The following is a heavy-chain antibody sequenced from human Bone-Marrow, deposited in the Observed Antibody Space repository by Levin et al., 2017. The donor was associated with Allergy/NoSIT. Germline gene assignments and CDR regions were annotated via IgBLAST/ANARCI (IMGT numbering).Heavy chain of an antibody. CDR2: IQQDGNEK. CDR3: VTAGNWNQVWMGYPHH. V-gene: IGHV3-7*04. Sequence: GESLKISCAASGFTFSTYWMTWVRQAPGRGLEWVANIQQDGNEKYYVDSVKGRFTISRDNAKNSLYLQMSGLRAEDTAVYYCVTAGNWNQVWMGYPHHWGQGTLVSVSS. CDR1: GFTFSTYW. D-gene: IGHD1-1*01. J-gene: IGHJ1*01.